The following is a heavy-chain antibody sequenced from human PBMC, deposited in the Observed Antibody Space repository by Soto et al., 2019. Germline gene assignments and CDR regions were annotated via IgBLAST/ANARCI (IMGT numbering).Heavy chain of an antibody. CDR1: GDSVSSNSAA. CDR2: TFYRSKWYY. J-gene: IGHJ3*02. Sequence: SQTLSLTCAISGDSVSSNSAAWSWIRQSPSRGLEWLGRTFYRSKWYYDYAVSVKSRITISPDTSKNQFSLLLSSVTTEDTAVYYCARDSGIWNDHEPFDIWGQGTMVTVSS. CDR3: ARDSGIWNDHEPFDI. V-gene: IGHV6-1*01. D-gene: IGHD1-1*01.